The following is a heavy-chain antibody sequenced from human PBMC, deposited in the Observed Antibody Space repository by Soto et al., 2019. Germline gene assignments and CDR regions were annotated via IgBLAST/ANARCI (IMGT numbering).Heavy chain of an antibody. CDR3: AREEGFRITMDRGRWFDP. CDR2: VNPISGDT. V-gene: IGHV1-2*02. CDR1: GYTFTGYY. J-gene: IGHJ5*02. Sequence: QIQLVQSGAEVKQPGASVKVSCRASGYTFTGYYLHWVRQAPGQGLEWMGWVNPISGDTNYAQKFQDRVIMTRDRSITTVHMELSRLRSDDTAVYYCAREEGFRITMDRGRWFDPWGQGTLVTVSS. D-gene: IGHD3-10*01.